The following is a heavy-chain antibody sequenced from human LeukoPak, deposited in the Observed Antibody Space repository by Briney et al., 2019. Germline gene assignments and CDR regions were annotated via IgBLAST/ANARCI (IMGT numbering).Heavy chain of an antibody. CDR3: ASDNYGDYDPAFDI. J-gene: IGHJ3*02. Sequence: SETLSLTCTVSGGPISSNSFYWGWIRQPPGKGLQWVGGIHYNGNTYYNPSRTTRDAMCLDTSKNQFSLRLWFVTAADTAVYVCASDNYGDYDPAFDIWGQGTLLTVSS. CDR1: GGPISSNSFY. D-gene: IGHD4-17*01. CDR2: IHYNGNT. V-gene: IGHV4-39*01.